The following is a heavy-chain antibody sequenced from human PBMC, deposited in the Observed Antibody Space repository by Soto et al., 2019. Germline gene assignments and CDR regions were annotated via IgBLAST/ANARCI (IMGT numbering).Heavy chain of an antibody. V-gene: IGHV1-18*01. CDR2: ISAYNGNT. CDR1: GYTFTSYG. J-gene: IGHJ6*02. CDR3: ARLEMATIPLLDYYYGMDV. D-gene: IGHD5-12*01. Sequence: QVQLVQSGAEVKKPGASVKVSCKASGYTFTSYGISWVRQAPGQGLEWMGWISAYNGNTNYAQKLQGRVTMTTDTSTSTAYMELRSLRSDDTAVYYCARLEMATIPLLDYYYGMDVWGQGTTVTVSS.